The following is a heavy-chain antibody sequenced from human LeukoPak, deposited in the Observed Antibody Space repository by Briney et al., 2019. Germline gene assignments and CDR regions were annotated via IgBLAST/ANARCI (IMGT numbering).Heavy chain of an antibody. D-gene: IGHD3-22*01. CDR2: ISGSGGST. V-gene: IGHV3-23*01. J-gene: IGHJ4*02. Sequence: GGSLRPSCAASGFTFSSYAMSWVRQAPGKGLEWVSAISGSGGSTYYADSVKGRFTISRDNSKNTLYLQMNSLRAEDTAVYYCAKVDDSSGYYFYYFDYWGQGTLVTVSS. CDR3: AKVDDSSGYYFYYFDY. CDR1: GFTFSSYA.